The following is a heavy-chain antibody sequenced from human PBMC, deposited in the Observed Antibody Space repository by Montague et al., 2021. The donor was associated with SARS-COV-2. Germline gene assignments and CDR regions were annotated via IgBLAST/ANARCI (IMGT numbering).Heavy chain of an antibody. CDR3: ARREYSYVSGD. CDR2: GDYSGNT. V-gene: IGHV4-39*01. CDR1: GGPISGSSDY. D-gene: IGHD3-10*01. Sequence: SETLSLTCTVTGGPISGSSDYWGWIRQSPGKGLEWSASGDYSGNTYYSPSLKSRLTISVDKSKNQFSLKLNSVTAADTALYYCARREYSYVSGDWGQGTLVTVSS. J-gene: IGHJ4*02.